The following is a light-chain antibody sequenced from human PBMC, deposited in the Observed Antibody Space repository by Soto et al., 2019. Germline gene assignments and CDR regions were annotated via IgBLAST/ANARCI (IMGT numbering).Light chain of an antibody. J-gene: IGKJ1*01. V-gene: IGKV1-39*01. CDR1: QRVLNY. Sequence: IHMTQTXSSLSTSVEEXXXXXXXASQRVLNYLNWYQQKXGKGPKLLLYAASXLQNGVPARFSGSGSGTDFTLTISSLQTEDFATYYCQQSYSTPWTFGQGTKVDIK. CDR2: AAS. CDR3: QQSYSTPWT.